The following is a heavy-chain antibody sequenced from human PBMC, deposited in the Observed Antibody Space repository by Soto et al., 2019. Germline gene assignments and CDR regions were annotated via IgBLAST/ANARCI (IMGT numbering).Heavy chain of an antibody. Sequence: ASVKVSCKASGYTFTSYGISWVRQAPGQGLEWMGWISAYNGNTNYAQKLQGRVTMTTDTSTSTAYMELRSLRSDDTAVYYCARVFWSSSSSVRENWFDPWGQGTLVTVSS. CDR2: ISAYNGNT. J-gene: IGHJ5*02. CDR1: GYTFTSYG. D-gene: IGHD6-6*01. CDR3: ARVFWSSSSSVRENWFDP. V-gene: IGHV1-18*01.